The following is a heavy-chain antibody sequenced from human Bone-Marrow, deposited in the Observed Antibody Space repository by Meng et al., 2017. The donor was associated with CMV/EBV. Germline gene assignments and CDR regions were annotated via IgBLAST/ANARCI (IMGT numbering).Heavy chain of an antibody. Sequence: QGQLGQSGAGLKKPGASVKVSCKASGSTLTDYYIHWVRQAPGQWLEWMGWINPNTDTNYAQNFQGRVTMTRDMSINTAYMELSRLTSGDTAVYYCARSSGWSRFDYWGQGTLVTVSS. CDR1: GSTLTDYY. V-gene: IGHV1-2*02. J-gene: IGHJ4*02. D-gene: IGHD6-19*01. CDR2: INPNTDT. CDR3: ARSSGWSRFDY.